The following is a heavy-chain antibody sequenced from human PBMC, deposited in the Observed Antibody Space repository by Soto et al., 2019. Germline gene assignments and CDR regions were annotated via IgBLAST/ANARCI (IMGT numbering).Heavy chain of an antibody. CDR1: GVSISSYY. V-gene: IGHV4-59*08. CDR3: ARRWGYTFDI. CDR2: IYYSGST. J-gene: IGHJ3*02. Sequence: QVQLQESGPGLVKPSETLSLTCTVSGVSISSYYWSWIRQPPGKGLEWIGYIYYSGSTNYNPSLKSRVTISVDTSKNQFSLKLSSVTAADTAVYYCARRWGYTFDIWGQGTMGTVSS. D-gene: IGHD2-2*02.